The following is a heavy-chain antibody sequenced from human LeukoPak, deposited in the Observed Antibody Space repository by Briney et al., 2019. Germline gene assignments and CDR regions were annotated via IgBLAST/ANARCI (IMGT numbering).Heavy chain of an antibody. CDR3: ARGMGSGTYRRFDF. Sequence: GSSVKVSCKASGGTFSSYAINWVRQATGQGLEWMGWMNPNSANTGYAQKFQGRVTITRNTSISTTYMELSSLRFEDTAVYYCARGMGSGTYRRFDFWGQGTLVTVSS. J-gene: IGHJ4*02. CDR1: GGTFSSYA. D-gene: IGHD3-10*01. V-gene: IGHV1-8*03. CDR2: MNPNSANT.